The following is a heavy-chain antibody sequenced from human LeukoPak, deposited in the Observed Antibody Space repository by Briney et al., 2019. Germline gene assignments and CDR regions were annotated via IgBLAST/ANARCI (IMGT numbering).Heavy chain of an antibody. J-gene: IGHJ4*02. Sequence: GASVKVSFKASGYTFTAYYIHWVRQVPGQGLQWMGWINPNSGGTNYPQKFQGRVTMTTDTSISTAYMELSSLRSDDTAVYFCARDAIVRDYSYSDYWGQGTLVTVSS. D-gene: IGHD4-11*01. CDR1: GYTFTAYY. V-gene: IGHV1-2*02. CDR2: INPNSGGT. CDR3: ARDAIVRDYSYSDY.